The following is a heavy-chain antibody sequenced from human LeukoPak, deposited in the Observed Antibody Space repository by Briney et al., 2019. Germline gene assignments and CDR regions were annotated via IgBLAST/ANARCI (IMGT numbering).Heavy chain of an antibody. CDR3: ARDSSTSGPPANWFDP. CDR2: IYSAGST. V-gene: IGHV3-53*01. J-gene: IGHJ5*02. D-gene: IGHD2-2*01. Sequence: GGSLRLSCAASGLTVSRNYMSWVRQAPGKGLESVSVIYSAGSTYYADSVRGRFTISRDNAKNTLYLQMNSLRVEDTAVYYCARDSSTSGPPANWFDPWGQGTLVTVSS. CDR1: GLTVSRNY.